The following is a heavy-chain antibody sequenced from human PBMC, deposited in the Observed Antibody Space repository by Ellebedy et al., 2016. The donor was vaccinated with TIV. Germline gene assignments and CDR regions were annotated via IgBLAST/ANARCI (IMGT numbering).Heavy chain of an antibody. V-gene: IGHV3-21*06. J-gene: IGHJ6*02. D-gene: IGHD3-3*01. CDR1: GFTFSNYS. Sequence: PGGSLRLSCAASGFTFSNYSMNWVRQAPGKGLEWVSSISRSSSYIYYADSLKGRFTISRDNAKNSLYLQMNSLRVEDTALYYCARDFWVWGRGTTVTVSS. CDR2: ISRSSSYI. CDR3: ARDFWV.